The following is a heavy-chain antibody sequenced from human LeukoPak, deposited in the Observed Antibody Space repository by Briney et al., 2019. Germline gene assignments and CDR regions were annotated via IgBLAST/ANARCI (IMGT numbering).Heavy chain of an antibody. D-gene: IGHD6-6*01. CDR1: GYTFSSYA. J-gene: IGHJ6*03. CDR2: IIPIFGTA. V-gene: IGHV1-69*13. Sequence: SVKVSCKASGYTFSSYAISWVRQAPGQGLEWMGGIIPIFGTANYAQKFQGRVTITADESTSTAYMELSSLRSEDTAVYYCARDPARPEDYYYYYMDVWGKGTTVTVSS. CDR3: ARDPARPEDYYYYYMDV.